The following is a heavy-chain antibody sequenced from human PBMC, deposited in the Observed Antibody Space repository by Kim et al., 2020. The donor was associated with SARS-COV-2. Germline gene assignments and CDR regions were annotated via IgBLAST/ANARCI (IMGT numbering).Heavy chain of an antibody. D-gene: IGHD3-22*01. CDR3: PSDYYDSSGYHEPE. V-gene: IGHV4-34*01. CDR2: INHSGST. CDR1: GGSFSGYY. J-gene: IGHJ4*02. Sequence: SETLSLTCAVYGGSFSGYYGSWIRQPPGKGLEWIGEINHSGSTNYNPSLKSRVTISVDTSKNHFSLKLSSVTAADPAVYYCPSDYYDSSGYHEPEWGQGT.